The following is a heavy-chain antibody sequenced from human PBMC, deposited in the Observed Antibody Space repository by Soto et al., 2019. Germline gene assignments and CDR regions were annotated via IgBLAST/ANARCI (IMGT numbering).Heavy chain of an antibody. D-gene: IGHD3-10*01. V-gene: IGHV5-10-1*01. Sequence: RGESLKISCKGSGYSFTTYWITWVRQMPGKGLEWMGRIDPSDSYTNYSPSFQGHVTISADKSISTAYLQWSSLKASDSAIYYCARRESITMIRGVPYYYYGMDVWGQGTTVTVSS. J-gene: IGHJ6*02. CDR3: ARRESITMIRGVPYYYYGMDV. CDR1: GYSFTTYW. CDR2: IDPSDSYT.